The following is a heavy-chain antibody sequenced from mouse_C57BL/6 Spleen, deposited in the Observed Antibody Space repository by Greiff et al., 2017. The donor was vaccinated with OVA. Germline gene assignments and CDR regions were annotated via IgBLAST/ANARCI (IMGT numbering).Heavy chain of an antibody. CDR3: ARRTTVVPYYFDY. Sequence: EVKLVESGGGLVKPGGSLKLSCAASGFTFSDYGMHWVRQAPEKGLEWVAYISSGSSTIYYADTVKDRFTISRDNAKNTLFLQMTSLRSEDTAMYYCARRTTVVPYYFDYWGQGTTLTVSS. CDR1: GFTFSDYG. D-gene: IGHD1-1*01. V-gene: IGHV5-17*01. J-gene: IGHJ2*01. CDR2: ISSGSSTI.